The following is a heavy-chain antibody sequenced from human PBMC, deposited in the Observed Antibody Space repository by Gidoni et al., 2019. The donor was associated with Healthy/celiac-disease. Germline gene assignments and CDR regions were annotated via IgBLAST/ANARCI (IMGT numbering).Heavy chain of an antibody. CDR2: INAGNGNT. CDR3: ARRYCGGDCLDYYYGMDV. CDR1: GYTFTSYA. V-gene: IGHV1-3*01. J-gene: IGHJ6*02. D-gene: IGHD2-21*02. Sequence: QVQLVQSGAEVKKPGASVKVSCKDSGYTFTSYAMHWVRQAPGQRLEWMGWINAGNGNTKYSQKFQGRVTITRDTSASTAYMELSSLRSEDTAVYYCARRYCGGDCLDYYYGMDVWGQGTTVTVSS.